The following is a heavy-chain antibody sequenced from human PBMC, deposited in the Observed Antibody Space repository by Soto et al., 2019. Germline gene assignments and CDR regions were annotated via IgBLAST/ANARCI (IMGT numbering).Heavy chain of an antibody. D-gene: IGHD3-16*01. CDR1: GGSVTRTIFY. Sequence: PSETLSLTCTVSGGSVTRTIFYGIWIRQTPGKVLEWIGYFHYGGITNYNPSLKSRVNISVDTSKNQFSLQLSSVTAADTALYFCVRDRAFSYAYDLWGQGTLVTVSS. CDR2: FHYGGIT. V-gene: IGHV4-61*01. CDR3: VRDRAFSYAYDL. J-gene: IGHJ5*02.